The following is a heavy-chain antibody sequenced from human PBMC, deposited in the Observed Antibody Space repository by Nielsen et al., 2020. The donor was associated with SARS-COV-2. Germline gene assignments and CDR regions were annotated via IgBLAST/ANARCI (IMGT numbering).Heavy chain of an antibody. D-gene: IGHD3-3*01. V-gene: IGHV3-33*01. CDR3: ARGEGGDYNFWSGYYSGLYFDH. CDR2: IWYDGSNK. Sequence: GESLKISCAASGFTFSSYGMHWVRQAPGKGLEWVAVIWYDGSNKYYADSVKGRFTISRDNSKNTLYLQMNSLRAEDTAVYYCARGEGGDYNFWSGYYSGLYFDHWGHGTLVAVSS. CDR1: GFTFSSYG. J-gene: IGHJ4*01.